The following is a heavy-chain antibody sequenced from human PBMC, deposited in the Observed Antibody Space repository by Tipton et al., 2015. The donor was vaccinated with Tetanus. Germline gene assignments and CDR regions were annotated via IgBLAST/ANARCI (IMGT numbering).Heavy chain of an antibody. CDR1: GYTFTSYD. V-gene: IGHV1-8*01. Sequence: QLVQSGAEVKKPGASVKVSCKASGYTFTSYDINWVRQATGQGLEWMGWMNPNSGNTGYAQKFQGRVTMTRNTSISTAYMELSSLRSEDTAVYYCATLSPHYYYYGMDVWGQGTTVTVSS. CDR3: ATLSPHYYYYGMDV. CDR2: MNPNSGNT. J-gene: IGHJ6*02.